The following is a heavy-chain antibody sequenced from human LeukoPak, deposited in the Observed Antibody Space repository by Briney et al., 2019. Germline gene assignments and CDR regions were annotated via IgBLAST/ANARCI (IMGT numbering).Heavy chain of an antibody. V-gene: IGHV4-4*07. CDR1: GGSIRSYF. D-gene: IGHD3-16*02. Sequence: ASETLSLTCSVSGGSIRSYFWSWIRQSAGRGLEHIGRIYSTGSTNYSPSLTNRVSMSVDTSKNQFSLTLTSVTAADTAMYFCARAGYTSTWTFDYWGQGTLVTVSS. CDR2: IYSTGST. CDR3: ARAGYTSTWTFDY. J-gene: IGHJ4*02.